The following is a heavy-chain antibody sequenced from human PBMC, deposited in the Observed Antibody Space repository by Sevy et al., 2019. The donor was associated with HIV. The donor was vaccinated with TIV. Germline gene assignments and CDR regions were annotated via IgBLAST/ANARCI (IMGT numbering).Heavy chain of an antibody. D-gene: IGHD3-22*01. CDR1: GFTFISFT. Sequence: GGSLRLSCAASGFTFISFTMNWVRQAPGKGLEWVSSISNSPSYIYYADSVKGRFTISRDNAKYALYLQMDSLRVEDAAVYYCARRGGWTYEGFDIWGQGTMVTVSS. CDR2: ISNSPSYI. V-gene: IGHV3-21*01. J-gene: IGHJ3*02. CDR3: ARRGGWTYEGFDI.